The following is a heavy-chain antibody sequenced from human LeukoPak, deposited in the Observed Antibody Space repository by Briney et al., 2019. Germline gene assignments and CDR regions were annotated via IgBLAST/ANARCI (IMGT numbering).Heavy chain of an antibody. D-gene: IGHD3-10*01. CDR3: TRQLGELLSGTLYYYYLDV. CDR1: GFTFSGSS. J-gene: IGHJ6*03. Sequence: GGSLRLSCAASGFTFSGSSMHWVRQASGKGLEWVGHIRREANTYATTYAASLKGRLTISRDDSKNTAYLQMNSLKTEDTAVYYCTRQLGELLSGTLYYYYLDVWGKGTTVTVSS. CDR2: IRREANTYAT. V-gene: IGHV3-73*01.